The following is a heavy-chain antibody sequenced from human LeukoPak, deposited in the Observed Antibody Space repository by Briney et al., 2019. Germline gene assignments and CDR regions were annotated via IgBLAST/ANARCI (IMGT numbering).Heavy chain of an antibody. D-gene: IGHD4-17*01. CDR2: INTDGSST. CDR3: ARADGDYLDAFDI. J-gene: IGHJ3*02. Sequence: GGSLRLSCAASGFTFSSYWMHWVRQAPGKGLVWVSRINTDGSSTSYADFVKGRFTISRDNAKNTLYLQMNSLRAEDTAVYYCARADGDYLDAFDIWGQGTMVTVSS. V-gene: IGHV3-74*01. CDR1: GFTFSSYW.